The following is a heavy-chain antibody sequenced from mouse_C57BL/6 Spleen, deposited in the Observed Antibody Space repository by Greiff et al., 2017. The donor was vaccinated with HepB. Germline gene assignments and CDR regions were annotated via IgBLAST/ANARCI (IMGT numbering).Heavy chain of an antibody. CDR2: IHPNSGST. V-gene: IGHV1-64*01. CDR3: ARYYYSNYGCYFDY. D-gene: IGHD2-5*01. Sequence: VQLQQPGAELVKPGASVKLSCKASGYTFTSYWMHWVKQRPGQGLEWIGMIHPNSGSTNYNEKFKSKATLTVDKSSSTAYMQLSSLTSEDSAVYYCARYYYSNYGCYFDYWGQGTTLTVSS. J-gene: IGHJ2*01. CDR1: GYTFTSYW.